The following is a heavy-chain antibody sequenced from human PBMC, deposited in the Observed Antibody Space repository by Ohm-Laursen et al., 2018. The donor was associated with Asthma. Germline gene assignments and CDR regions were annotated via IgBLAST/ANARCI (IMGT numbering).Heavy chain of an antibody. CDR3: ARGIAAAGLQH. D-gene: IGHD6-13*01. CDR1: GGSISSYY. J-gene: IGHJ1*01. Sequence: SDTLSLTCTVSGGSISSYYWSWIRQPPGKGLEWIGYIYYSGSTNYNPSLKSRVTISVDTSKNQFSLKLSSVTAADTAVYYCARGIAAAGLQHWGQGTLVTVSS. CDR2: IYYSGST. V-gene: IGHV4-59*07.